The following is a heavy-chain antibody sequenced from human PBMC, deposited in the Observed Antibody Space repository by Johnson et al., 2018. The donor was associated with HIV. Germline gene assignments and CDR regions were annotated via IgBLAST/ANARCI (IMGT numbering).Heavy chain of an antibody. CDR1: GFTFDDYG. D-gene: IGHD4-17*01. J-gene: IGHJ3*02. Sequence: MQLVESGGGVVQPGRSLRLSCAASGFTFDDYGMSWVRQAPGQGLEWVSGINWNGGSTVYADSVKGRFTISRDNSKTTLYLQMNSLASEDTAVYYCAKNRDYGDGDGFDMWGQGTMVTVSS. CDR3: AKNRDYGDGDGFDM. CDR2: INWNGGST. V-gene: IGHV3-20*04.